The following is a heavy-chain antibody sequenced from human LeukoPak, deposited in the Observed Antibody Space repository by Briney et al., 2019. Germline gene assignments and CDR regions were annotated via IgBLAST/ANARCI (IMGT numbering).Heavy chain of an antibody. CDR3: ARAATVVTPHFDY. J-gene: IGHJ4*02. Sequence: SETLSLTCTVSGGSISSYYWSWIRQPPGKGLEWIGYIYFSGSTNYNPSLKSRVTISVDTSKNQFSLKLSSVTAADTAVYYCARAATVVTPHFDYWGQGTLVTVSS. V-gene: IGHV4-59*08. CDR2: IYFSGST. D-gene: IGHD4-23*01. CDR1: GGSISSYY.